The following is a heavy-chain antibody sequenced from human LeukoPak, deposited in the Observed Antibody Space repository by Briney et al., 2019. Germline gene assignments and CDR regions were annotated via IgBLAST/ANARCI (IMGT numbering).Heavy chain of an antibody. D-gene: IGHD3-10*01. J-gene: IGHJ4*02. CDR2: ISYDGSNK. CDR1: GFTFSTYG. V-gene: IGHV3-30*18. Sequence: GGSLRLSCVASGFTFSTYGMHWVRQAPGKGLEWVAVISYDGSNKYYADSVKGRFTISRDNSKNTLYLQMNSLRAEDTAVYYCAKDAYGSGSYSLHFDYWGQGTLVTVSS. CDR3: AKDAYGSGSYSLHFDY.